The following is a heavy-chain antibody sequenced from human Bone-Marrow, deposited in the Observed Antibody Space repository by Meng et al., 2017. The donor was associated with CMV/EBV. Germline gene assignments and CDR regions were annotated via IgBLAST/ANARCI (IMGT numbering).Heavy chain of an antibody. J-gene: IGHJ4*02. D-gene: IGHD5-18*01. CDR2: ISWDGGST. CDR3: AKDAKQLWLSYLDY. V-gene: IGHV3-43*01. CDR1: GFTFDDYT. Sequence: GESLKISYAASGFTFDDYTMHWVRQAPGKGLEWVSLISWDGGSTYYADSVKGRFTISRDNSKNSLYLQMNSLRTEDTALYYCAKDAKQLWLSYLDYWGQGTLVTVSS.